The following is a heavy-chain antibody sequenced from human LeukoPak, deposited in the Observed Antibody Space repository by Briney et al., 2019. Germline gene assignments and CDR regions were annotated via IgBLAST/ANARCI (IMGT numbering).Heavy chain of an antibody. V-gene: IGHV1-69*04. D-gene: IGHD3-22*01. J-gene: IGHJ4*02. CDR1: GGTFSSYA. CDR3: AREALRVYYDSSGYGTQFDY. CDR2: IIPILGIA. Sequence: SVKVSCKASGGTFSSYAISWVRQAPGQGLEWMGRIIPILGIANYAQKFQGRVTITADKSTSTAYMELSSLRSGDTAVYYCAREALRVYYDSSGYGTQFDYWGQGTLVTVSS.